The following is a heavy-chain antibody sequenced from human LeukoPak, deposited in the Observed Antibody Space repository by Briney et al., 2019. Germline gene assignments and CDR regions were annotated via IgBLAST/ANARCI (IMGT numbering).Heavy chain of an antibody. CDR3: ARHPRSYYGSGELFPFDQ. V-gene: IGHV4-39*01. Sequence: ESSETVSLTCTVSGGSISSSFYYWGWIRQPPGKGLEWIGSIYYSGTTYYNPSLKSRVTISVDTSKIQFSLKLSSVTAADTAVYYCARHPRSYYGSGELFPFDQWGQGTLVTVSP. D-gene: IGHD3-10*01. J-gene: IGHJ4*02. CDR2: IYYSGTT. CDR1: GGSISSSFYY.